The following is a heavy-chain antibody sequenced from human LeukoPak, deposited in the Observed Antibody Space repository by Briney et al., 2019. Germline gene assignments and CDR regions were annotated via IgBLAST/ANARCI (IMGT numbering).Heavy chain of an antibody. CDR2: ISYDGSNK. J-gene: IGHJ4*02. CDR3: AKDAGSTPFDY. Sequence: PGRSLRLSCAASGFTFSSYGMHWVRQAPGKGLEWEAVISYDGSNKYYADSVKGRFTISRDNSKNTLYLQMNSLRAEDTAVYYCAKDAGSTPFDYWGQGTLVTVSS. CDR1: GFTFSSYG. V-gene: IGHV3-30*18.